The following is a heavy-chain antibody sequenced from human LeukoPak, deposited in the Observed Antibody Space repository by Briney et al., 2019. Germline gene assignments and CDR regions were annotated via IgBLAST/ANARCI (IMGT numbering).Heavy chain of an antibody. CDR3: ARDVSWRIDY. CDR2: TYYRSRWYY. Sequence: SQTLSLTRAISGDNVSSNIAAWNWIRQSPSRGLEWLGRTYYRSRWYYDYALSVRSRITINTDTSKNQFSLQLNSVTPEDTAVYYCARDVSWRIDYWGQGTLVTVSS. V-gene: IGHV6-1*01. D-gene: IGHD6-13*01. CDR1: GDNVSSNIAA. J-gene: IGHJ4*02.